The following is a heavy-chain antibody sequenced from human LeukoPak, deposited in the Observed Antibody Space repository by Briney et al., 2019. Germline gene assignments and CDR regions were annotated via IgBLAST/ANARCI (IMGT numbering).Heavy chain of an antibody. CDR2: ISAYNGNT. CDR3: ARAPLGELFDY. Sequence: ASVRVSYTASGYTFTTYGISWVRQAPGQGLEWRGWISAYNGNTNYSQKLQGRVTMTTDTSTSTDYMELRSLRSDDTAVYYCARAPLGELFDYWGQGTLVTVSS. J-gene: IGHJ4*02. V-gene: IGHV1-18*01. D-gene: IGHD3-16*01. CDR1: GYTFTTYG.